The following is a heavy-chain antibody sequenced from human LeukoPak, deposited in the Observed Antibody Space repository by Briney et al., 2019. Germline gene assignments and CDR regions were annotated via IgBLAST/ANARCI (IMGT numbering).Heavy chain of an antibody. Sequence: GGSLRLSCAASGFTFSSYGMHWVRQAPGKGLEWVAVIWYDGSNKYYADSVKGRFTISRDNSKNTLYLQMNSLRAEDTAVYYCARDGGYCSSTSCYEFGYWGQGTLVTVSS. CDR2: IWYDGSNK. D-gene: IGHD2-2*01. CDR3: ARDGGYCSSTSCYEFGY. V-gene: IGHV3-33*01. CDR1: GFTFSSYG. J-gene: IGHJ4*02.